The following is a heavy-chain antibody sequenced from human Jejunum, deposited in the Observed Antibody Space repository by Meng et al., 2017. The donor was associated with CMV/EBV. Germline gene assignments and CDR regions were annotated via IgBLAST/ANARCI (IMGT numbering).Heavy chain of an antibody. CDR1: GDSIPKTYW. CDR2: IFHRGYT. J-gene: IGHJ5*02. V-gene: IGHV4-4*02. Sequence: LSCTVSGDSIPKTYWWRWVRQSPGKGLEWIGEIFHRGYTNYNPSLESRATISVEKAKNQFSLNLTSVTAADTAIYYCARVPGHNWFDPWGKGILVTVSS. CDR3: ARVPGHNWFDP.